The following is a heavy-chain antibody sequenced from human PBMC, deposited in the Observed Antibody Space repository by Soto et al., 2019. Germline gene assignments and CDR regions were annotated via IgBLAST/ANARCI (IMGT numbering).Heavy chain of an antibody. D-gene: IGHD5-12*01. CDR1: GGSISSYY. Sequence: SETLSLTCTVSGGSISSYYWSWIRQPPGKGLEWIGYIYYSGSTNYNPSLKSRVTISVDTSKNQFSLKLSSVTAADTAVYYCARHSGYDLRYFDYWGQGTLVTVSS. CDR2: IYYSGST. CDR3: ARHSGYDLRYFDY. V-gene: IGHV4-59*01. J-gene: IGHJ4*02.